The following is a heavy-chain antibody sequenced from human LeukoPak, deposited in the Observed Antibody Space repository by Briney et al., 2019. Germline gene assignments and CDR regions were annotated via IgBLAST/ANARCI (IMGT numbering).Heavy chain of an antibody. CDR2: INAGNGNT. CDR1: GYTFTSYA. D-gene: IGHD3-10*01. Sequence: ASVKVSCKASGYTFTSYAMHWVRQAPGQRLEWMGWINAGNGNTKYSQKFQGRVTITRDTYASTAYMELSSLRSEDTAVYYCARDYYGSGSYYDVGFDPWGQGTLVTVSS. J-gene: IGHJ5*02. CDR3: ARDYYGSGSYYDVGFDP. V-gene: IGHV1-3*01.